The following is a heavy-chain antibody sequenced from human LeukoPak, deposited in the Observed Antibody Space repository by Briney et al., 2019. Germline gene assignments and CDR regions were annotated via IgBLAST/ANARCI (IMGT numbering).Heavy chain of an antibody. CDR3: AGRPDTAIVPIFDY. CDR2: INPNSGGT. CDR1: GYTFTGYY. D-gene: IGHD5-18*01. V-gene: IGHV1-2*02. J-gene: IGHJ4*02. Sequence: VASVEVSCKASGYTFTGYYLHWVRQAPGQGLEWMGWINPNSGGTNYAQKFQGRVTMTGDTSISTAYMELSRLSSDDTAIYYCAGRPDTAIVPIFDYWGQGTLVTVSS.